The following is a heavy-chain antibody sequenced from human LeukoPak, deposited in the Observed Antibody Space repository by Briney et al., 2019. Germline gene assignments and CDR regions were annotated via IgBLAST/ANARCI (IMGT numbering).Heavy chain of an antibody. CDR1: GGSISSYY. Sequence: SETLSLTCTVSGGSISSYYWNWIRQPAGKGLEWIGRIYTSGSTKYNPSLKSRVTTSVDTSKNQFSLKLSSVTAADTAVYYCAGGAQGSGHVDYYYYYYMDVWGKGTTVTISS. CDR2: IYTSGST. V-gene: IGHV4-4*07. J-gene: IGHJ6*03. CDR3: AGGAQGSGHVDYYYYYYMDV. D-gene: IGHD3-10*01.